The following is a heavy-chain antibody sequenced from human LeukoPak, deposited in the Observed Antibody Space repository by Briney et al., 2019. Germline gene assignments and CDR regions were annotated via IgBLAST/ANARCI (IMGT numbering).Heavy chain of an antibody. Sequence: QPGGSRRLSCAASGFNFTTYVMHWVRQAPGKWLEWVALVWYDGSIKYYADSVKGRFTISRDNSKNTLFLQMSSLRAEDTALYYRVKDTGLIRGVPDYWGQGTLVTVSS. CDR3: VKDTGLIRGVPDY. V-gene: IGHV3-33*06. D-gene: IGHD3-10*01. CDR2: VWYDGSIK. CDR1: GFNFTTYV. J-gene: IGHJ4*02.